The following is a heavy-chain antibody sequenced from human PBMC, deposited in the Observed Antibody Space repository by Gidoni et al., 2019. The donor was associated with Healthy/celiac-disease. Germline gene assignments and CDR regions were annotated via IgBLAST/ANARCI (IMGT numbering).Heavy chain of an antibody. CDR1: GYPLTELS. Sequence: QVQLVQAGAAVKKPGASVKVSCKVSGYPLTELSMHWVRQAHGKGLEWMGGFDPEDSETIYAQKFQGRVTMTEDTSTDTAYMELSSLRSEDTAVYYCATVVGAITGTPRNFHYYYGMDVWGQGTTVTVSS. CDR3: ATVVGAITGTPRNFHYYYGMDV. D-gene: IGHD1-20*01. V-gene: IGHV1-24*01. CDR2: FDPEDSET. J-gene: IGHJ6*02.